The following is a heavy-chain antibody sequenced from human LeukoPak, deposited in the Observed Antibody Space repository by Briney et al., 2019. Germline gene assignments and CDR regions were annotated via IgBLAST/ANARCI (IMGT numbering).Heavy chain of an antibody. J-gene: IGHJ4*02. V-gene: IGHV4-4*07. Sequence: SETLSLTCTVSGGSISSYYWSWIRQPAGKGLEWIGRIYTNGSTNYNPSLKSRVTMSVDTSKNQFSLKLSSVTAADTAVYYCARDKYTIFGVVIDYWGQGTLVTVSS. D-gene: IGHD3-3*01. CDR1: GGSISSYY. CDR2: IYTNGST. CDR3: ARDKYTIFGVVIDY.